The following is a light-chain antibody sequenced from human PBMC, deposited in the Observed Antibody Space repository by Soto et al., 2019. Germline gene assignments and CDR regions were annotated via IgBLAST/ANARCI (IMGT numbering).Light chain of an antibody. J-gene: IGKJ1*01. CDR2: WAS. CDR1: QSVLFSSNNKNY. Sequence: DIVMTQSPDSLAVSLGERAIIHCKSSQSVLFSSNNKNYLAWYQQRPGQPPKLLIYWASTRHSGVPDRFSGSGSGTDFTLTISSLQAEDVAVYYCHQYYSPPQPCGQGTKVEIK. V-gene: IGKV4-1*01. CDR3: HQYYSPPQP.